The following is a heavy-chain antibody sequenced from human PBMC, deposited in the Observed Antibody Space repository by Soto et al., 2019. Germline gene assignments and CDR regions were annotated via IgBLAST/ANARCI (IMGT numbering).Heavy chain of an antibody. V-gene: IGHV3-30*03. D-gene: IGHD6-19*01. CDR3: ARDSNVAGAGMDY. Sequence: QVQLVESGGGVVQAGRSLRLSCVASGFTFNTFGMHWVRQAPGKGLEWVAIISFDGSNKYYADSVKGRFTISRDNSKNTLYLQMNSLRADDTSVYYCARDSNVAGAGMDYWGQGSLVTVSS. J-gene: IGHJ4*02. CDR2: ISFDGSNK. CDR1: GFTFNTFG.